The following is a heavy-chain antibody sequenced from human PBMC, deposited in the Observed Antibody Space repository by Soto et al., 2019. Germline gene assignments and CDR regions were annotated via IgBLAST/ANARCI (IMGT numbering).Heavy chain of an antibody. D-gene: IGHD2-2*01. CDR1: GGSISSSNW. J-gene: IGHJ5*02. Sequence: QVQLQESGPGLVKPSGTLSLTCAVSGGSISSSNWWSWVRQPPGKGLEWIGEIYHSGSTNYNPSLKSRVTISVDKSKTQFSLNLSSVTAADTAVYYCASSVVVPAAKEHWFDPWGQGTLVTVSS. CDR2: IYHSGST. CDR3: ASSVVVPAAKEHWFDP. V-gene: IGHV4-4*02.